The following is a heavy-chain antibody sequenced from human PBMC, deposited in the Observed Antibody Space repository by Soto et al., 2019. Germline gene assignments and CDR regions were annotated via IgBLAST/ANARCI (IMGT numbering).Heavy chain of an antibody. Sequence: QVQLQESGPGLVKPSQTLSLTCTVSGGSISSGGYYWSWIRQHPGKGLEWIGYIYYSGSTYYNPSPKGRITNYVSTVKNPFPPKVGPVTAGDPAVDFWGEGWNKVTTGGGWFDPWGQGTLVTVSS. D-gene: IGHD4-17*01. CDR3: GEGWNKVTTGGGWFDP. J-gene: IGHJ5*02. CDR1: GGSISSGGYY. V-gene: IGHV4-31*03. CDR2: IYYSGST.